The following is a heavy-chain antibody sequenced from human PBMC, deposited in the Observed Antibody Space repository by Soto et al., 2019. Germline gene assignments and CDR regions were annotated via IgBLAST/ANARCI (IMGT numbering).Heavy chain of an antibody. CDR2: IYPGDSDT. J-gene: IGHJ6*02. CDR1: GDRFPSYW. D-gene: IGHD3-10*01. Sequence: GASLKISCKGSGDRFPSYWIGGVRQMPGKGLEWMGIIYPGDSDTRYSPSFQGQVTISADKSISTAYLQWSSLKASDTAMYYCARSPRRVGRDRMSVLDVCAQGSTVTVSS. V-gene: IGHV5-51*01. CDR3: ARSPRRVGRDRMSVLDV.